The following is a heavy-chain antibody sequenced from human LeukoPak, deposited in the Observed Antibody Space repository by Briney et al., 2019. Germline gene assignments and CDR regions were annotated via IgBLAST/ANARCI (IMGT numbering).Heavy chain of an antibody. D-gene: IGHD6-19*01. V-gene: IGHV3-21*01. Sequence: PGGSLRLSCAASGFTFSSYSMNWVRQAPGKGLEWVSSISSSSSYIYYADSVKGRFTISRDNAKNSLYLQMNSLRAEDTAVYYCAREGGIAVAGTTEYFQHWGQGTLVTVSS. CDR2: ISSSSSYI. CDR1: GFTFSSYS. J-gene: IGHJ1*01. CDR3: AREGGIAVAGTTEYFQH.